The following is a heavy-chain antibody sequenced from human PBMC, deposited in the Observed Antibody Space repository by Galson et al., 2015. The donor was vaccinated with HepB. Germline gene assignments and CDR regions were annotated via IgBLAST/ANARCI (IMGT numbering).Heavy chain of an antibody. CDR2: IWYDGSNK. J-gene: IGHJ5*02. D-gene: IGHD3-10*01. CDR3: ARGASPYYYGSWIYNWFDP. CDR1: GFTFSSYG. V-gene: IGHV3-33*08. Sequence: SLRLSCAASGFTFSSYGMHWVRQAPGKGLEWVAVIWYDGSNKYYADSVKGRFTISRDNSKNTLYLQMNSLRAEDTAVYYCARGASPYYYGSWIYNWFDPWGQGTLLIVSS.